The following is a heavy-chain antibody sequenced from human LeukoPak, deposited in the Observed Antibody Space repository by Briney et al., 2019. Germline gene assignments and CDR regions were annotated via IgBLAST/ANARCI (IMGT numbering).Heavy chain of an antibody. V-gene: IGHV3-30*04. CDR2: ISYDGSSK. D-gene: IGHD3-3*01. J-gene: IGHJ4*02. CDR3: AREGRSYYDFWSGYYVGVGVDY. Sequence: GGSLRLSCAASGFTFSTYAMHWVRQAPGKGLEWVAVISYDGSSKYYADSVKGRFTISRDNAKNSLYLQMNSLRAEDTAVYYCAREGRSYYDFWSGYYVGVGVDYWGQGTLVTVSS. CDR1: GFTFSTYA.